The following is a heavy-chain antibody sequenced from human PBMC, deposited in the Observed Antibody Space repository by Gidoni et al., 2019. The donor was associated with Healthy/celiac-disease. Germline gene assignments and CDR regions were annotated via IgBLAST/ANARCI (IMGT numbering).Heavy chain of an antibody. CDR3: THDRITMVRGVIY. CDR2: IKSKTDGGTT. D-gene: IGHD3-10*01. J-gene: IGHJ4*02. CDR1: GFTFSNAW. Sequence: EVQLVESGGGLVKPGGSLRLSCAASGFTFSNAWMNWVRQAPGKGLEWGGRIKSKTDGGTTDDAAPVKGRFTISRDDSKNTLYLQMNSLKTEDTAVYYCTHDRITMVRGVIYWGQGTLVTVSS. V-gene: IGHV3-15*07.